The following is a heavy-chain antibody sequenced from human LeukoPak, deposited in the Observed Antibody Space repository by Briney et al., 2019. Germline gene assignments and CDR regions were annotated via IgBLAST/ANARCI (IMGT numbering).Heavy chain of an antibody. CDR2: IYYSGST. J-gene: IGHJ4*02. D-gene: IGHD2-2*02. Sequence: TSETLSLTCTVSGGSISSYYWSWIRQPPGKGLEWIGYIYYSGSTNYNPSLKSRVTISVDTSKNQFSLKLSSVTAADTAVYYCARHGIVVVPAAIPHWGQGTLVTVSS. V-gene: IGHV4-59*01. CDR3: ARHGIVVVPAAIPH. CDR1: GGSISSYY.